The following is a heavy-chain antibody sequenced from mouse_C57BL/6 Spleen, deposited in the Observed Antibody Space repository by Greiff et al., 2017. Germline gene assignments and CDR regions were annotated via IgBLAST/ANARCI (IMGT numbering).Heavy chain of an antibody. J-gene: IGHJ2*01. V-gene: IGHV14-4*01. CDR1: GFNIKDDY. D-gene: IGHD1-1*01. CDR2: IDPENGDT. Sequence: EVQLKQSGAELVRPGASVKLSCTASGFNIKDDYMHWVKQRPEQGLEWIGWIDPENGDTDYASKFQGKATITADTSSNTAYLQLSSLTSEDTAVYYCTLYYYGPYYFDYWGQGTTLTVSS. CDR3: TLYYYGPYYFDY.